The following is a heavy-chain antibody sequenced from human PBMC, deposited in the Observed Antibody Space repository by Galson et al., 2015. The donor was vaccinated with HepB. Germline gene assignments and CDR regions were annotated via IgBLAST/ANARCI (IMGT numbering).Heavy chain of an antibody. J-gene: IGHJ3*02. D-gene: IGHD5-24*01. CDR1: GFPFRDYY. V-gene: IGHV3-11*01. Sequence: SLRLSCAVSGFPFRDYYISWIRQAPGRGLEWVSYISSSGSSIVHADSVKGRFTISRDNAKNSVFLQMNSLRGEDTAVYYCARSLLATNLDAFDIWGQGTMVTVSS. CDR2: ISSSGSSI. CDR3: ARSLLATNLDAFDI.